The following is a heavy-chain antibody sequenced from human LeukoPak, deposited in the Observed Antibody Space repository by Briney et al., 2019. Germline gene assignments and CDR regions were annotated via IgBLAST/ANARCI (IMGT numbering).Heavy chain of an antibody. Sequence: GSSVKVSCKASGGTFSSYAISWVRQAPGQGLEWMGRIIPILGIANYAQKFQGRVTITADKSTSTAYMELSSLRSEDTAVYCCAREVGDYGGNEVWGQGTLVTVSS. D-gene: IGHD4-23*01. J-gene: IGHJ4*02. CDR1: GGTFSSYA. V-gene: IGHV1-69*04. CDR2: IIPILGIA. CDR3: AREVGDYGGNEV.